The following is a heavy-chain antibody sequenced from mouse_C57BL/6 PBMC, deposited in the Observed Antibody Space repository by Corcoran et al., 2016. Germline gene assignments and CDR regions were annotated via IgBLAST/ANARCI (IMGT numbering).Heavy chain of an antibody. J-gene: IGHJ3*01. CDR1: GYTFTDYY. D-gene: IGHD2-5*01. CDR3: SRRTYYSNYTFAY. V-gene: IGHV1-26*01. CDR2: INPNNGGT. Sequence: EVQLQQSGPELVKPGASVKISCKASGYTFTDYYMNWVKQSNGKSLEWIGDINPNNGGTSYNQKFKGKAKLTVDKSSSTAYMELRSLTSEDSAVYYCSRRTYYSNYTFAYWGQGTLVTVSA.